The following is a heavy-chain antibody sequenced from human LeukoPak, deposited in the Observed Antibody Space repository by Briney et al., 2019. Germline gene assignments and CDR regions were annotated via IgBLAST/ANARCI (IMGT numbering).Heavy chain of an antibody. CDR1: GFTFSSYS. CDR2: ISSSSSTI. J-gene: IGHJ4*02. CDR3: AKDWRSAVPTEYSFDY. V-gene: IGHV3-48*01. Sequence: GGSLRLSCAASGFTFSSYSMNWVRQAPGKGLEWVSYISSSSSTIYYADSVKGRFTISRDKSKNMLYLQMNSLRAEDTAVYYCAKDWRSAVPTEYSFDYWGQGTLVTVSS. D-gene: IGHD4-17*01.